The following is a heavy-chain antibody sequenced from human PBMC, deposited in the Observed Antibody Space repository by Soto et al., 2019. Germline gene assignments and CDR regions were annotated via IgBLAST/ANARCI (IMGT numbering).Heavy chain of an antibody. Sequence: PGGSLRLSCAASGFTFSSYSMNWVRQAPGKGLEWVSYISSSSSTIYYADSVKGRFTISRDNAKNSLYLQMNSLRAEDTAVYYCASGYCNSTSCYDYYYYGMDVWAKGP. CDR2: ISSSSSTI. CDR3: ASGYCNSTSCYDYYYYGMDV. D-gene: IGHD2-2*01. CDR1: GFTFSSYS. J-gene: IGHJ6*02. V-gene: IGHV3-48*01.